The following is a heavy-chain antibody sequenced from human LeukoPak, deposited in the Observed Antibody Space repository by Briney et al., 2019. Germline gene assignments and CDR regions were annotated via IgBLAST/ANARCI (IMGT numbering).Heavy chain of an antibody. J-gene: IGHJ4*02. V-gene: IGHV1-24*01. CDR1: GYTLTELS. Sequence: GASVKVSCKVSGYTLTELSMHWVRQAPGKGLEWMGGFDPEDGETIYAQKFQGRVTMTEDTSTDTAYMELSSLRSEDTAVYYCATDQDCSSTSCPLSYWGQGTLVTVSS. D-gene: IGHD2-2*01. CDR2: FDPEDGET. CDR3: ATDQDCSSTSCPLSY.